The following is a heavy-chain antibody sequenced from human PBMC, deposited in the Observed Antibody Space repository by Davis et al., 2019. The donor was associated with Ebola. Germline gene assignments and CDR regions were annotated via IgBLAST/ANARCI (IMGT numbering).Heavy chain of an antibody. V-gene: IGHV3-43*01. CDR2: ISWDGGST. CDR3: AGEVGPRRLTD. J-gene: IGHJ4*02. Sequence: GESLKISCAASGFTFDDYTMHWVRQAPGKGLEWVSLISWDGGSTYYADSVKGRFTISRDNAKNTLFLQMDSLRSEDTAVYYCAGEVGPRRLTDWGQGTLVTVSS. D-gene: IGHD1-26*01. CDR1: GFTFDDYT.